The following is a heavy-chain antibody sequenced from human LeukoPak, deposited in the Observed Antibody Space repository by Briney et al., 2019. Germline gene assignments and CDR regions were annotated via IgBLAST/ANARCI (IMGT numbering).Heavy chain of an antibody. CDR3: AKGERYYGSGSHYFDS. Sequence: GGSLRLSCVASGFTFSIYAMSWVRQAPGKALEWVSGISASGGSTYYADSVKGWFTISRDNSKNTLYLEMNSLRADDTALYYCAKGERYYGSGSHYFDSWGQGTLVTVSS. CDR1: GFTFSIYA. J-gene: IGHJ4*02. D-gene: IGHD3-10*01. CDR2: ISASGGST. V-gene: IGHV3-23*01.